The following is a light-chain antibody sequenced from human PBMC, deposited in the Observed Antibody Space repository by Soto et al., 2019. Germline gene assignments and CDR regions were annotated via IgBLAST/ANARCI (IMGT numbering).Light chain of an antibody. CDR1: QSVRSNY. Sequence: EIVLTQSPCTLSLSPGDRATLSCRASQSVRSNYLAWYQQKPSHAPRLLIYGASSRATGIPDRFSGSGSGTDFTLTISSLEPEDFAVYYCQQYGSSPRTFGQGTKVEIK. V-gene: IGKV3-20*01. J-gene: IGKJ1*01. CDR3: QQYGSSPRT. CDR2: GAS.